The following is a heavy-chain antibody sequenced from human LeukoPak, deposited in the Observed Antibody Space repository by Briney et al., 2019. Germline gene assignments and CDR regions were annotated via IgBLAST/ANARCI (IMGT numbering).Heavy chain of an antibody. V-gene: IGHV3-30*18. CDR3: AKDSTFYGILEWLSNFDY. Sequence: PGRSLRLPCAASGFTFSSYGMHWVRQAPGKGLEWVAVISYDGSNKYYADSVKGRFTISRDNSKNTLYLQMNSLRAEDTAVYYCAKDSTFYGILEWLSNFDYWGQGTLVTVSS. CDR1: GFTFSSYG. D-gene: IGHD3-3*01. J-gene: IGHJ4*02. CDR2: ISYDGSNK.